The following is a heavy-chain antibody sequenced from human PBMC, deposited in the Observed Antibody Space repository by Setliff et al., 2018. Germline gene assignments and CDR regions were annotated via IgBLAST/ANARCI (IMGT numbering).Heavy chain of an antibody. V-gene: IGHV4-61*01. J-gene: IGHJ4*02. CDR3: ARVDTAMVTGVDY. CDR1: GGSVSSGSYY. CDR2: IYCSGST. Sequence: SETLSLTCTVSGGSVSSGSYYWSWIRQPPGKGLEWIGYIYCSGSTNYNPSLKSRVTISVDTSKNQFSLKLSSVTAADTAVYYCARVDTAMVTGVDYWGQGTLVTVSS. D-gene: IGHD5-18*01.